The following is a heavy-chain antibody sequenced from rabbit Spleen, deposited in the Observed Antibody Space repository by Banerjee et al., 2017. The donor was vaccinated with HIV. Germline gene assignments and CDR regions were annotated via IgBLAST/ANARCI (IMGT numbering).Heavy chain of an antibody. CDR2: IYLSSAST. J-gene: IGHJ4*01. V-gene: IGHV1S43*01. CDR3: VREVAAKFSL. CDR1: GIDFSSWYY. Sequence: QLEESGGGLVKPEGSLTLTCKVSGIDFSSWYYMCWVRQAPGRGLELIGCIYLSSASTWYASWLNGRFTISSHNAQNTLFLQLNSLTAADTATYFCVREVAAKFSLWGQGTLVTVS. D-gene: IGHD4-1*01.